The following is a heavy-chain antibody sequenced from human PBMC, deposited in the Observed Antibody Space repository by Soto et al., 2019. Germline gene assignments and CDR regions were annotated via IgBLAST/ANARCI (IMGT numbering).Heavy chain of an antibody. V-gene: IGHV1-18*01. CDR2: ISAYNGNT. Sequence: ASVTVSCTASGYTFTSYGISWVRQAPGQGLEWMGWISAYNGNTNYAQKLQGRVTMTTDTSTSTAYMELRSLRSDDTAVYYCARDPLIVVVPAAIPVSGWFDPWGQGTLVTVSS. CDR3: ARDPLIVVVPAAIPVSGWFDP. CDR1: GYTFTSYG. D-gene: IGHD2-2*02. J-gene: IGHJ5*02.